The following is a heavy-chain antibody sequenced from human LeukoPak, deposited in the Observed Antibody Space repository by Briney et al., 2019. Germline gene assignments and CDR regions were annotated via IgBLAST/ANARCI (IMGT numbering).Heavy chain of an antibody. Sequence: PGGSLRLSCAASGFTFSNAWMSWVHQAPGKGLDWVANINQDGSERYYVDSVKGRFSISRDNAKNSLYLQMNSLRAEDTAVYYCARDDFWSGYYPDYWGQGTLVTVSS. J-gene: IGHJ4*02. CDR2: INQDGSER. D-gene: IGHD3-3*01. CDR1: GFTFSNAW. V-gene: IGHV3-7*01. CDR3: ARDDFWSGYYPDY.